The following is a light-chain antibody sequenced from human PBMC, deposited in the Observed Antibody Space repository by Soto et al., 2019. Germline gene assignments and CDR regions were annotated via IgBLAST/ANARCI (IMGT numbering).Light chain of an antibody. V-gene: IGLV2-8*01. CDR1: SSDVGGYDL. J-gene: IGLJ2*01. Sequence: QSALTQPPSASGSPGQSVTISCTGTSSDVGGYDLVSWYQQHPGKAPKLILYEVAKRPSGVPARFSGSKSGNTASLTVSGLQADDDSDYYCSSFAGNNNLFGGGTKLTVL. CDR2: EVA. CDR3: SSFAGNNNL.